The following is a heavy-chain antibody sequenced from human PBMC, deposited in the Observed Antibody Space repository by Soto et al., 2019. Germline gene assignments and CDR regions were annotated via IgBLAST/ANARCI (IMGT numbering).Heavy chain of an antibody. CDR1: GFTFSRYA. Sequence: EVQLLESGGGLVQPGGSLRLACAASGFTFSRYAMYCVRRAPGKGLEWVSVISGSGGSTYYADSVKGRFTISRDNSKSTLYLQMNSLRAEDTAVYYCAKDESRRNRRYFDLWGRGTLVTVSS. CDR2: ISGSGGST. J-gene: IGHJ2*01. D-gene: IGHD4-4*01. CDR3: AKDESRRNRRYFDL. V-gene: IGHV3-23*01.